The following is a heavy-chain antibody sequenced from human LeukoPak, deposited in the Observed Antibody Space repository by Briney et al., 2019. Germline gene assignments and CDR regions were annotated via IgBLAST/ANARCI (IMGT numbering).Heavy chain of an antibody. J-gene: IGHJ6*03. CDR1: GFTFDDYA. CDR2: ISWKSDRI. Sequence: GGSLRLSCAASGFTFDDYAMHWVRQAPGKGLEWVSGISWKSDRIGYADSVKGRFTISRDDAKNSLYLQMNSLRAEDTALYYCAKSGIIQGYYFYYMDVWGKGTTVTISS. CDR3: AKSGIIQGYYFYYMDV. D-gene: IGHD5-18*01. V-gene: IGHV3-9*01.